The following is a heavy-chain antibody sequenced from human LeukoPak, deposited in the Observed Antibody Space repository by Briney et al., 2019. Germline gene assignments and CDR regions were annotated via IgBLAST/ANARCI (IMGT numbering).Heavy chain of an antibody. D-gene: IGHD1-20*01. J-gene: IGHJ6*03. CDR2: INHSGST. CDR1: GGSFSGYY. V-gene: IGHV4-34*01. Sequence: SETLSLTCAVYGGSFSGYYWSWIRQPPGKGLEWIGEINHSGSTNYNPSLKSRVTISVDTSKNQFSLKLSSVTAADTAVYYCASITGTRRSYYYYYMDVWGKGTTVTVSS. CDR3: ASITGTRRSYYYYYMDV.